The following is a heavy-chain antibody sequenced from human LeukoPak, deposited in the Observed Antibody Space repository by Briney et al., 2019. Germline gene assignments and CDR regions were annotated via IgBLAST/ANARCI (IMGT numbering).Heavy chain of an antibody. J-gene: IGHJ4*02. CDR1: GYTFSSYA. CDR3: AKGSSGWYLRGFDY. D-gene: IGHD6-19*01. V-gene: IGHV3-23*01. Sequence: GGSLRLSCAASGYTFSSYAMSWVRQAPGKGLEWVSAISGSGGSTYYADSVKGRFTISRDNSKNTLYLQMNSLRAEDTAVYYCAKGSSGWYLRGFDYWGQGTLVTVSS. CDR2: ISGSGGST.